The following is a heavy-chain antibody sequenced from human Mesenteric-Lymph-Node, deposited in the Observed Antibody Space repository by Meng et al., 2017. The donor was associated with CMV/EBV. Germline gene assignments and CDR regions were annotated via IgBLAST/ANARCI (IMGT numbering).Heavy chain of an antibody. Sequence: ASGGPFSTSAFSWVRQAPGQGLEWMGGIIPIFGTPNYAQKFQGRVTITADKSTTTAYMELSSLRSEDTAMYYCAREGARGPKNPFDYWGQGTLVTVSS. J-gene: IGHJ4*02. CDR2: IIPIFGTP. CDR1: GGPFSTSA. CDR3: AREGARGPKNPFDY. D-gene: IGHD2-15*01. V-gene: IGHV1-69*06.